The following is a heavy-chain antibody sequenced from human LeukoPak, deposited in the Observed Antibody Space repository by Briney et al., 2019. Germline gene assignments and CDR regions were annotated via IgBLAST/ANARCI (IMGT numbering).Heavy chain of an antibody. CDR2: ISGNGGDI. J-gene: IGHJ4*02. D-gene: IGHD1-1*01. V-gene: IGHV3-21*05. CDR1: GFTLSNYN. CDR3: ARDPRTVRI. Sequence: GGSLRLSCAASGFTLSNYNMNWVRQAPGKGLEWLSYISGNGGDIQYADSVKGRFTISRDNAKNLLYLQMDSLRVEDTAIYYCARDPRTVRIWGQGTLVTVSS.